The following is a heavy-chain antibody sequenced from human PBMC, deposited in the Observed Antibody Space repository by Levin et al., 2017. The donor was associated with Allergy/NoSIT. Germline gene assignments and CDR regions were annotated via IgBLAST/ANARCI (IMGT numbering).Heavy chain of an antibody. Sequence: PGGSLRLSCEASGFTVSSNSMSWVRQAPGKGLEWVSVIYSDVRTYYADSVKGRFTISRDNSKNTLYLQMDSLRAEDTAVYYCATQTSYSSGWYYFDYWGQGTLVTVSS. V-gene: IGHV3-66*01. CDR1: GFTVSSNS. CDR3: ATQTSYSSGWYYFDY. CDR2: IYSDVRT. J-gene: IGHJ4*02. D-gene: IGHD6-19*01.